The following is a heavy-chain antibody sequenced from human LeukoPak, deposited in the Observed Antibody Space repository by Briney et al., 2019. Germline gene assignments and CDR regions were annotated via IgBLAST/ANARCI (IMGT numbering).Heavy chain of an antibody. V-gene: IGHV3-15*01. J-gene: IGHJ4*02. Sequence: SCKASGGTFSSYAISWVRQAPGKGLEWVGRIKSKTDGGTTDYAAPVKGRFTISRDDSKNTLYLQMNSLKTEDTAVYYCTTDPPWGQGTLVTVSS. CDR1: GGTFSSYA. CDR3: TTDPP. CDR2: IKSKTDGGTT.